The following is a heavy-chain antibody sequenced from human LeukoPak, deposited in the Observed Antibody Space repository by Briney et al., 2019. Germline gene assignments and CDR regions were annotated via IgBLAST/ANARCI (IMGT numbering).Heavy chain of an antibody. CDR2: IYSGGTT. Sequence: GGSLRLSCAVSGFTVSGNYMSWVRQAPGKGLEWVSLIYSGGTTYYADSVKGRFTISRDNAKNSLYLQMNSLRAEDTAVYYCARDTHDSSGGYYYYMDVWGKGTTVTVSS. CDR1: GFTVSGNY. CDR3: ARDTHDSSGGYYYYMDV. J-gene: IGHJ6*03. V-gene: IGHV3-53*01. D-gene: IGHD3-22*01.